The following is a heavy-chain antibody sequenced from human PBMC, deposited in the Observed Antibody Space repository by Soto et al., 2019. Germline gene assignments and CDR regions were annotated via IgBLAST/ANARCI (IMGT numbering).Heavy chain of an antibody. CDR3: ARKSTYFDY. Sequence: XASLSLTCTVSCGSISSSSYYGGWIRQPPGKGLEWIGSIYYSGSTYYNPSLKSRVTISVDTSKNQFSLKLSSVTAADTAVYYCARKSTYFDYWGQGTRVTVSS. J-gene: IGHJ4*02. CDR2: IYYSGST. CDR1: CGSISSSSYY. V-gene: IGHV4-39*01.